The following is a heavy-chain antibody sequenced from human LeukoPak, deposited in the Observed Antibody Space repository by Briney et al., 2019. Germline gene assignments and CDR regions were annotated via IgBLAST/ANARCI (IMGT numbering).Heavy chain of an antibody. V-gene: IGHV3-53*05. CDR1: GFTVSSNS. Sequence: GGSLRLSCTVSGFTVSSNSMSWVRQAPGKGLEWVSFIYSGDTHYSDSVKGRFTISRDNAKNSLYLQMNSLRAEDMALYYCAKGAAAVKLYYFDYWGQGTLVTVSS. D-gene: IGHD6-13*01. J-gene: IGHJ4*02. CDR2: IYSGDT. CDR3: AKGAAAVKLYYFDY.